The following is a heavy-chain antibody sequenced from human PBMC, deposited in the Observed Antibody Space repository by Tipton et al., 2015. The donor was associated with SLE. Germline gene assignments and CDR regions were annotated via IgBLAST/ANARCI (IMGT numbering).Heavy chain of an antibody. J-gene: IGHJ4*02. CDR3: ARGGDDYGDYGIDY. Sequence: LRLSCTVSGGSISSYYWSWIRQPPGKGLEWIGYIYYSGSTNYNPSLKSRVTISVDTSKNQFSLKLSSVTAADTAVYYCARGGDDYGDYGIDYWGQGTLVTVSS. CDR1: GGSISSYY. D-gene: IGHD4-17*01. CDR2: IYYSGST. V-gene: IGHV4-59*08.